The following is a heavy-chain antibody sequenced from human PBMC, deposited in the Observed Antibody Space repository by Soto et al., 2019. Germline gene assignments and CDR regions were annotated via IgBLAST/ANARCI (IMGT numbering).Heavy chain of an antibody. CDR2: ISAYNGNT. CDR3: ARGGETYCSGGSCYIEYYFDY. CDR1: GYTFTSYG. Sequence: ASVKVSCKASGYTFTSYGISWVRQAPGQGLEWMGWISAYNGNTNYAQKLQGRVTMTTDTSTSTAYMGLRSLRSDDTAVYYCARGGETYCSGGSCYIEYYFDYWGQGTLVTVSS. V-gene: IGHV1-18*01. J-gene: IGHJ4*02. D-gene: IGHD2-15*01.